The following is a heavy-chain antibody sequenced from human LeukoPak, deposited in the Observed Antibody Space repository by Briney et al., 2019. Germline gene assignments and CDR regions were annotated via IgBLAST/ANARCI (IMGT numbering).Heavy chain of an antibody. J-gene: IGHJ4*02. CDR3: ARVMGATEIDY. Sequence: SETLSLTCTVSGGSISSSSYYWGWIRQPPGKGLEWIGSIYYSGSTYYNPSLKSRVTISVDTSKNQFSLKRSSVTPAETAVYYCARVMGATEIDYWGQGTLVTVSS. CDR2: IYYSGST. V-gene: IGHV4-39*07. CDR1: GGSISSSSYY. D-gene: IGHD1-26*01.